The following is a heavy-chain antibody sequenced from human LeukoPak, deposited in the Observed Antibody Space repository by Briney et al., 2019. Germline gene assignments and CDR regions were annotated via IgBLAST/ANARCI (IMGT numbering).Heavy chain of an antibody. J-gene: IGHJ4*02. CDR2: IYYSGST. CDR1: GGSISSSSYY. CDR3: ARVLHSGGLGFDYFDY. D-gene: IGHD1-26*01. V-gene: IGHV4-39*07. Sequence: SETLSLTCTVSGGSISSSSYYWGWIRQPPGKGLEWIGSIYYSGSTYYNPSLKSRVTISVDTSKNQFSLKLSSVTAADTAVYYCARVLHSGGLGFDYFDYWGQGTLVTVSS.